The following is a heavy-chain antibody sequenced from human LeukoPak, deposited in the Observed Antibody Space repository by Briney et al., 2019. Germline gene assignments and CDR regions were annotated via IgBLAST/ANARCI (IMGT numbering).Heavy chain of an antibody. CDR2: ISRSSSYI. V-gene: IGHV3-21*04. J-gene: IGHJ4*02. CDR3: ARGSGGYDSSGYYHQSDY. D-gene: IGHD3-22*01. Sequence: GGSLRLSCAASGFTFSSYSMNWVRQAPGKGLEWVSSISRSSSYIYYADSLKGRFTISRDNAKNSLYLQMNSLRAEDTALYYCARGSGGYDSSGYYHQSDYWGQGTLVTVSS. CDR1: GFTFSSYS.